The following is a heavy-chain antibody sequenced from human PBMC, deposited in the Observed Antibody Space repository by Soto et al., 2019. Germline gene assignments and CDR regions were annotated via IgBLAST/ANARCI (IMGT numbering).Heavy chain of an antibody. Sequence: GGSLRLSCAASGFTFSSYSMNWVRQAPGKGLEWVSYISSSSSTIYYADSVKGRFTISRDNAKNSLYLQMVSLRAEDTAMYYCARGDYYDISGPFSDAFDIWGQGTMVTVSS. V-gene: IGHV3-48*04. J-gene: IGHJ3*02. CDR1: GFTFSSYS. CDR2: ISSSSSTI. CDR3: ARGDYYDISGPFSDAFDI. D-gene: IGHD3-22*01.